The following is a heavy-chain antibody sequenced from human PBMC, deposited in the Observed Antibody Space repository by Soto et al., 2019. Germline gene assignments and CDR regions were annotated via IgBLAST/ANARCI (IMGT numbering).Heavy chain of an antibody. J-gene: IGHJ4*02. CDR1: GGTFSTYA. CDR3: ARPKGSYSSGYYYFDY. D-gene: IGHD6-19*01. Sequence: SVKVSCKTSGGTFSTYAIYWVRQAPGQGLEWMGAIIPLFGTADYAQKFQGRATITADESTSTASMELSSLRSEDTAVYYCARPKGSYSSGYYYFDYWGQGTLVTVSS. V-gene: IGHV1-69*13. CDR2: IIPLFGTA.